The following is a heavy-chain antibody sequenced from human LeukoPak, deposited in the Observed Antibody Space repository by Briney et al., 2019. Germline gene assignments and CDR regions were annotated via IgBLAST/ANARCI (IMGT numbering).Heavy chain of an antibody. D-gene: IGHD7-27*01. V-gene: IGHV1-69*04. J-gene: IGHJ3*02. CDR1: GGTFISYA. CDR2: IIPILGIA. CDR3: ARAPNWDDAFDI. Sequence: ASVKVSCKASGGTFISYAISWVRQAPGQGLEWMGRIIPILGIANYAQKFQGRVTITADKPTSTAYMELSSLRSEDTAVYYCARAPNWDDAFDIWGQGTMVTVSS.